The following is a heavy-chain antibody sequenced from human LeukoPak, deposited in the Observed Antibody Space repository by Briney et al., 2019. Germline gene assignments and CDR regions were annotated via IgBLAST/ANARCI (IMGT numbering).Heavy chain of an antibody. CDR1: GGSMSRYY. J-gene: IGHJ5*02. CDR2: IYYSGST. V-gene: IGHV4-59*01. CDR3: ARDLRQQLVDNWFDP. D-gene: IGHD6-13*01. Sequence: SETLSLTCTVSGGSMSRYYWNWIRHPPGKGLESVGYIYYSGSTNYNPSLKSRVTISIDMSKNQFSLKLYSVTAADTAVYYCARDLRQQLVDNWFDPWGQGTLVTVSS.